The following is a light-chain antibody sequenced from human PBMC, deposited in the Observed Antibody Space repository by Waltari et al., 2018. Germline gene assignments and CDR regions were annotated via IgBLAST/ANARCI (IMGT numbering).Light chain of an antibody. CDR1: EDIDNS. J-gene: IGKJ1*01. CDR2: DAS. CDR3: QQYYSSPRT. Sequence: DIQMTQSPSSLSASVGDRVTIACRASEDIDNSLDWYQQNPGKAPKLLLYDASRLESGVPSRFSGSGSGTDFTLTISSLQPVDFATYYCQQYYSSPRTFGLGTRVEIK. V-gene: IGKV1-NL1*01.